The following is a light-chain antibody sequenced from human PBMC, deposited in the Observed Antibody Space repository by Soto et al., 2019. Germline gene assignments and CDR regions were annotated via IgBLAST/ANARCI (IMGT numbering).Light chain of an antibody. CDR3: CSYTSSTSAV. J-gene: IGLJ2*01. CDR1: SSDVGRYNY. Sequence: QSALTQPASVSGSPGQSITISCTGTSSDVGRYNYVSWFQQHPGKAPKLMIFEVSTRPSGVSNRFSGSKSGNTASLTISGLQIEDEAYYYCCSYTSSTSAVFGGGTKLTVL. V-gene: IGLV2-14*01. CDR2: EVS.